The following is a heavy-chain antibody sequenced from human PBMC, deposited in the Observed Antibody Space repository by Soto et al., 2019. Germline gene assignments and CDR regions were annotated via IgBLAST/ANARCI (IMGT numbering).Heavy chain of an antibody. CDR3: ASPAGIAVAGTDYYYYGMDV. V-gene: IGHV1-18*04. D-gene: IGHD6-19*01. CDR1: GYTFTSYG. CDR2: ISAYNGNT. Sequence: SVKVSCKASGYTFTSYGISWVRQAPGQGLEWMRWISAYNGNTNYAQKLQGRVTMTTDTSTSTAYMELRSLRSDDTAVYYCASPAGIAVAGTDYYYYGMDVWGQGTTVTVSS. J-gene: IGHJ6*02.